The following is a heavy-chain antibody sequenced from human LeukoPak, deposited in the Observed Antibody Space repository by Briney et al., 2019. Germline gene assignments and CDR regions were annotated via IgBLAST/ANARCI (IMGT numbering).Heavy chain of an antibody. CDR1: GFTFGAYA. D-gene: IGHD3-9*01. J-gene: IGHJ4*02. Sequence: GGSLRVSCAASGFTFGAYALSWVRQAPGKGLEWVSAISGTAASTYYADSVKGRFTIPRDNSKSTLYLQMNSLRAEDTAIYYCAKGVRFLDWWMLDYWGQGSLVTVSS. CDR2: ISGTAAST. V-gene: IGHV3-23*01. CDR3: AKGVRFLDWWMLDY.